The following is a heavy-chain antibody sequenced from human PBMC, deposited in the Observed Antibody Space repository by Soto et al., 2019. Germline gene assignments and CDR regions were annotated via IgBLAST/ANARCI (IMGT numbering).Heavy chain of an antibody. CDR3: ARSAGYNYLYFQH. CDR2: IYYSGST. J-gene: IGHJ1*01. Sequence: SETLSLTCTVSGGSISSYYWSWIRQPPGKGLEWIGYIYYSGSTNYNPSLKSRVTISVDTSKNQFSLKLSSVTAADTAVYYCARSAGYNYLYFQHWGKGTLVTVSS. D-gene: IGHD5-12*01. CDR1: GGSISSYY. V-gene: IGHV4-59*01.